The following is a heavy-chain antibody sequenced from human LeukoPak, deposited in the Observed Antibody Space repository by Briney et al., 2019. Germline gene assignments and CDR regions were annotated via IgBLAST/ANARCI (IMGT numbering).Heavy chain of an antibody. V-gene: IGHV3-7*03. Sequence: GGSLRLSCAASGFTFSSYWMSWVRQAPGKGLEGVANIKQDGSEKYYVDSVKGRFTISRDNAKNSLYLQMNSLRAEDTAVYYCAKESAYSGYDYWGQGTLVTVSS. CDR3: AKESAYSGYDY. CDR2: IKQDGSEK. J-gene: IGHJ4*02. D-gene: IGHD5-12*01. CDR1: GFTFSSYW.